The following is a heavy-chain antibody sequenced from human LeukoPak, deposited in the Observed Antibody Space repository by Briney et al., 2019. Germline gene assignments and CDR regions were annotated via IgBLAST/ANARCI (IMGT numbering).Heavy chain of an antibody. Sequence: GSSVKVSCKASGGTFSSYAISWVRQAPGQGLEWMGGIIPIFGTANYAQKFQGRVTITRDTSASTAYMELRSLRSDDTAVYYCARDHYDFWEDWGQGTLVTVSS. D-gene: IGHD3-3*01. J-gene: IGHJ4*02. V-gene: IGHV1-69*05. CDR1: GGTFSSYA. CDR3: ARDHYDFWED. CDR2: IIPIFGTA.